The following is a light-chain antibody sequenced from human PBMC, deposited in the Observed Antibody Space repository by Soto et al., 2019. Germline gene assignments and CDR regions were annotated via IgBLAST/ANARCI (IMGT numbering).Light chain of an antibody. V-gene: IGLV2-23*02. CDR1: SSDVGSYNL. Sequence: QSVLTQPASVSGSPGQSITISCTGTSSDVGSYNLVSCYQQHPGKAPKLMIYEVSKRPSGVSNRFSGSKSGNTASLTISGLQAEDEADYYCCSYAGSSTFPYVFGTGTKVTVL. CDR3: CSYAGSSTFPYV. CDR2: EVS. J-gene: IGLJ1*01.